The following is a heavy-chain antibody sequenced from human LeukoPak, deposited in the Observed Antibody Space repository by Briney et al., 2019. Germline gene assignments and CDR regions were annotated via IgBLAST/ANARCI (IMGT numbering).Heavy chain of an antibody. CDR2: IIPIFGTA. Sequence: ASVKVSCRASGGTFSSYAISWVRQAPGQGLEWMGGIIPIFGTASYAQKFQGRVTITADESTSTVYMELSSLRSEDTAVYYCARAYYYGSGRGDYFDYWGQGTLVTVSS. CDR1: GGTFSSYA. CDR3: ARAYYYGSGRGDYFDY. D-gene: IGHD3-10*01. J-gene: IGHJ4*02. V-gene: IGHV1-69*13.